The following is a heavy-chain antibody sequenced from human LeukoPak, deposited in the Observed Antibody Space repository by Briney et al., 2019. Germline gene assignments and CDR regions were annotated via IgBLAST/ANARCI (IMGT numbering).Heavy chain of an antibody. CDR2: IIPIFGTA. V-gene: IGHV1-69*13. CDR1: GGTFSSYA. D-gene: IGHD6-13*01. CDR3: AREGGNSSWYDY. J-gene: IGHJ4*02. Sequence: SVKVSCKASGGTFSSYAISWVRQAPGQGLEWMGGIIPIFGTANYARKFQGRATITADESTSTAYMELSSLRSEDTAVYYCAREGGNSSWYDYWGQGTLVTVSS.